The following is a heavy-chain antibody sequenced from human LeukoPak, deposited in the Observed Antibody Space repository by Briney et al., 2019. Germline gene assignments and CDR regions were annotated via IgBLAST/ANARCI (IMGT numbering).Heavy chain of an antibody. D-gene: IGHD5-18*01. CDR2: INPNSGGT. V-gene: IGHV1-2*02. CDR3: ARVVGVQLWFGGDY. Sequence: ASVKVSCKASGFRFSSYGLSWVRQAPGQGLEWMGWINPNSGGTNYAQKFQGRVTMTRDTSISTAYMELSRLRSDDTAVYYCARVVGVQLWFGGDYWGQGTLVTVSS. CDR1: GFRFSSYG. J-gene: IGHJ4*02.